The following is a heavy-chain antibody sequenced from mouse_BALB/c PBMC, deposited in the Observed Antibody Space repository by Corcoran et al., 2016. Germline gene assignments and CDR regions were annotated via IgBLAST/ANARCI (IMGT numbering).Heavy chain of an antibody. J-gene: IGHJ2*01. D-gene: IGHD1-1*01. CDR2: INTYTGEP. CDR3: ARYYYYGSSLDY. V-gene: IGHV9-3-1*01. CDR1: GYTFTNYG. Sequence: QIQLVQSGPELKKPGETVKISCKASGYTFTNYGMNWVKQAPGKGLKWMGWINTYTGEPTYADDFKGRFAFSLETSASTAYLQINNLKNEDTATYFCARYYYYGSSLDYWGQCTTLTVSS.